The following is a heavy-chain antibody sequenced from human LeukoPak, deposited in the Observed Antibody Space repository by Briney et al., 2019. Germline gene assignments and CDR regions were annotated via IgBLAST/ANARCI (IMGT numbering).Heavy chain of an antibody. CDR1: GGSIRTYY. V-gene: IGHV4-59*01. J-gene: IGHJ5*02. D-gene: IGHD2-15*01. CDR3: ARSLRYCSGGSCYSGNYPGYWFDP. Sequence: PSETLSLTCIVSGGSIRTYYWSWLRQPPGKGLEWIGYIYYRGNTNYNPSLQSRVTISVDTSKNQFSLKPAPATAADTAVYYCARSLRYCSGGSCYSGNYPGYWFDPWGQGTLVTVSS. CDR2: IYYRGNT.